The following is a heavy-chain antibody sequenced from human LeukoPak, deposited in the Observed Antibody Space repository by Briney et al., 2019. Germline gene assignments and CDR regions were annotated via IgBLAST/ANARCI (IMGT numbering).Heavy chain of an antibody. CDR2: IYSGGST. CDR1: GFTVSSNY. D-gene: IGHD4/OR15-4a*01. CDR3: ARNRDYGQTGYFDY. V-gene: IGHV3-66*01. Sequence: GGSLRLSCAASGFTVSSNYMSWVRHSPGKGLEWLSVIYSGGSTYYADSVKGRFNIYRDHSKNTLYLQLNSLRAEDTALYYCARNRDYGQTGYFDYWGQGTLVTVSS. J-gene: IGHJ4*02.